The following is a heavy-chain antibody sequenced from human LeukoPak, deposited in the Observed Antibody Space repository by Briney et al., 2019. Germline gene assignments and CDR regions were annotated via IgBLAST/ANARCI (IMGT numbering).Heavy chain of an antibody. CDR3: ARGVRGYGGDL. J-gene: IGHJ5*02. V-gene: IGHV4-34*01. CDR2: INHSGST. D-gene: IGHD4-23*01. CDR1: GGSFPGYY. Sequence: SETLSLTCAVYGGSFPGYYWSWIRQPPGKGLEWIGEINHSGSTNYNPSLKSRVTISVDTSKHQFSLKLSSVTAADTAVYYCARGVRGYGGDLWGQGTLVTVSS.